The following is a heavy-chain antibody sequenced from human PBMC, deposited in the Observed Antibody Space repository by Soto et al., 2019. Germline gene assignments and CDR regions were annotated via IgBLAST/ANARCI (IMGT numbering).Heavy chain of an antibody. D-gene: IGHD2-21*02. CDR2: IIPIFDTA. Sequence: QVQLVQSGAEVKKPGSSVKVSCKASGGTFSSYAISWVRQAPGQGLEWMGGIIPIFDTANYAQKFQGRVTITADESTSTAYMELSSLRSEDTAVYYCARDIGCGGDCYSAFDYWGQGTLVTVSS. CDR1: GGTFSSYA. V-gene: IGHV1-69*01. CDR3: ARDIGCGGDCYSAFDY. J-gene: IGHJ4*02.